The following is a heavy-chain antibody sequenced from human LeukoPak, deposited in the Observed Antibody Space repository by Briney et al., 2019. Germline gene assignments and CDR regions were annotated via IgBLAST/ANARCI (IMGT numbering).Heavy chain of an antibody. J-gene: IGHJ4*02. CDR2: IYYSGST. V-gene: IGHV4-59*01. D-gene: IGHD5-18*01. CDR1: GGSISSYY. Sequence: SEALSLTCTVSGGSISSYYWSWIRQPPGKGLEWIGYIYYSGSTNYNPSLKSRVTISIDTSKNQFSLKVRSVTAADTAMYYCATGREYSSFDYWGQGTLVTVSS. CDR3: ATGREYSSFDY.